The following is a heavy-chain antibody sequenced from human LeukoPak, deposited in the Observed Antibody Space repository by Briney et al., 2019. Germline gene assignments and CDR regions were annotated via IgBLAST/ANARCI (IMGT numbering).Heavy chain of an antibody. CDR2: IYYSGST. D-gene: IGHD3-16*01. CDR1: GGSISSYY. CDR3: ARIDYATFDC. V-gene: IGHV4-59*01. Sequence: KPSETLSLTCTVSGGSISSYYWSWIRQPPGKGLEWIGYIYYSGSTIYNPSLKSRVTISVDTSKNQFSLNLRSVTAADTAVYYCARIDYATFDCWGPGTLVTVSS. J-gene: IGHJ4*02.